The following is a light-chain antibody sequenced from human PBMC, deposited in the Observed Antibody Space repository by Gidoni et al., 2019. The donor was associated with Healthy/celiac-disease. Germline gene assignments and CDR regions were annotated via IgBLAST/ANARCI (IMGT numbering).Light chain of an antibody. J-gene: IGKJ2*01. CDR2: AAS. CDR1: QSISSY. V-gene: IGKV1-9*01. CDR3: QQLNSYPHT. Sequence: DIQLTHSPSFLSASVGDRVTITCRASQSISSYLAWYQQKPGKAPKLLIYAASTLQSGVPSRCSGSGSGTEFTLTISSLQDEDFATYYCQQLNSYPHTFGQGTKLEIK.